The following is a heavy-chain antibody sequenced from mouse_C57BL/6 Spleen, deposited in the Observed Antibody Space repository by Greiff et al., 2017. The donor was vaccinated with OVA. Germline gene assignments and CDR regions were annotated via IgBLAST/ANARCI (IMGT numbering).Heavy chain of an antibody. J-gene: IGHJ4*01. CDR1: GFSLTSYG. D-gene: IGHD1-1*01. CDR3: ARDSNYAMDY. CDR2: IWGVGST. Sequence: VKLMESGPGLVAPSQCLSITCTVSGFSLTSYGVDWVRQSPGKGLEWLGVIWGVGSTNYNSALKSRLSISKDNSKSQVFLKMNSLQTDDTAMYYCARDSNYAMDYWGQGTSVTVSS. V-gene: IGHV2-6*01.